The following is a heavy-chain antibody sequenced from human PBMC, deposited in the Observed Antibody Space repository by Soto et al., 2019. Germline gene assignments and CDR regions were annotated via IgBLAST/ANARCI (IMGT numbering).Heavy chain of an antibody. CDR3: AKGTSYYDILAQV. Sequence: GGSLRLSCAASGFTFSSYAMSWVRQAPGKGLEWVSAISGSGGSTYYADSVKGRFTISRDKSKNTLYLQMNSLRAEDTAVYYCAKGTSYYDILAQVLGKGTTVTVSS. V-gene: IGHV3-23*01. CDR2: ISGSGGST. D-gene: IGHD3-9*01. CDR1: GFTFSSYA. J-gene: IGHJ6*04.